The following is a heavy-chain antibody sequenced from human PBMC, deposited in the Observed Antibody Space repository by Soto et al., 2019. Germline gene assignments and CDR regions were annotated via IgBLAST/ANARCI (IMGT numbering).Heavy chain of an antibody. D-gene: IGHD2-2*02. CDR2: INGDGWTT. V-gene: IGHV3-74*01. Sequence: EVQLVESGGGLVQPGGSLRLSCAASGFTFSIYWMHWVRQAPGKGLVWVSRINGDGWTTSYADSVKGRFTISRDNAKNTLYLQMNSLRAEDTAVYYCARQLPTAIRGGHYYSYGMDVWGQGTTVTVSS. CDR1: GFTFSIYW. CDR3: ARQLPTAIRGGHYYSYGMDV. J-gene: IGHJ6*02.